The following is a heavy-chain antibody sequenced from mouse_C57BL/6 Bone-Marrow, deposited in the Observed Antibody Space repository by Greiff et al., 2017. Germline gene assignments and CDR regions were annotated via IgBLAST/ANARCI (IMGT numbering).Heavy chain of an antibody. CDR1: GYTFTSYW. CDR2: IYPGNSDT. D-gene: IGHD2-1*01. J-gene: IGHJ2*01. CDR3: TRWGNPYFDY. Sequence: VQLKESGTVLARPGASVKMSCKTSGYTFTSYWMHWVKQRPGQGLEWIGAIYPGNSDTSYNQKFKGKAKLPAVTSASTAYMELSSLTNEDSAVYYCTRWGNPYFDYWGQGTTLTVSA. V-gene: IGHV1-5*01.